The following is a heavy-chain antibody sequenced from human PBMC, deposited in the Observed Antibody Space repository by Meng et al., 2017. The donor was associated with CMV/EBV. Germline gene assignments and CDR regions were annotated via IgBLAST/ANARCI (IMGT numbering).Heavy chain of an antibody. Sequence: QVRLTSSCPGLVKPSETLSLTCTVSGGSISSYYWSWIRQPAGKGLEWIGRIYTSGSTNYNPSLKSRVTVSVDTSKNQFSLKLSSVTAADTAVYYCARHGDTAMVVGIDYWGQGTLVTVSS. CDR3: ARHGDTAMVVGIDY. D-gene: IGHD5-18*01. CDR2: IYTSGST. V-gene: IGHV4-4*07. J-gene: IGHJ4*02. CDR1: GGSISSYY.